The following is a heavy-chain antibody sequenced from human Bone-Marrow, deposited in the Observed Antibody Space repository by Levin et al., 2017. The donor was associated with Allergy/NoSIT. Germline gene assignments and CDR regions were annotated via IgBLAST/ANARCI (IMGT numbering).Heavy chain of an antibody. CDR3: AKDGVSGLERILAVFLDH. CDR1: GFNFKNYA. J-gene: IGHJ4*02. D-gene: IGHD2-15*01. CDR2: ISGSGDYT. Sequence: GGSLRLSCAASGFNFKNYAMIWVRQVPGKGLEWVSGISGSGDYTYYADSVKGRFTISRDNSKNMVYLEMNSLRGGDTAVYYCAKDGVSGLERILAVFLDHWGQGALVSVSS. V-gene: IGHV3-23*01.